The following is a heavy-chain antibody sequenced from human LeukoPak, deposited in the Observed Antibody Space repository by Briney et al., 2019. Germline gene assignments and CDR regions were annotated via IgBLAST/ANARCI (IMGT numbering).Heavy chain of an antibody. V-gene: IGHV4-39*07. Sequence: SETLSLTCTVSGDSISSRSSYWGWIRQPPGKGLEWIGSMYYSGNTYYNPSLKSRVTISVDTSKNQFSLKLSSVTAADTAVYYCARGPLGYGGYYWGQGTLVTVSS. CDR1: GDSISSRSSY. J-gene: IGHJ4*02. CDR3: ARGPLGYGGYY. CDR2: MYYSGNT. D-gene: IGHD5-12*01.